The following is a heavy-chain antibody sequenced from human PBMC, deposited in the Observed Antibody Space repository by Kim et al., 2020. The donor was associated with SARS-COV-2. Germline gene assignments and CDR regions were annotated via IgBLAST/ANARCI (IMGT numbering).Heavy chain of an antibody. CDR3: AREEVGATYYYYGMDV. CDR2: IYSGGST. Sequence: GGSLRLSCVASGFTVSSNYMSWVRQAPGKGLEWVSVIYSGGSTYYADSVKGRFTISRDNSKNTLYLQMNSLRAEDTAVYYCAREEVGATYYYYGMDVWGQGTTVTVSS. V-gene: IGHV3-53*01. CDR1: GFTVSSNY. D-gene: IGHD1-26*01. J-gene: IGHJ6*02.